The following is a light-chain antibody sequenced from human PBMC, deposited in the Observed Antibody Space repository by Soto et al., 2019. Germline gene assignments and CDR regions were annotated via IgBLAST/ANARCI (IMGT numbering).Light chain of an antibody. CDR3: CSYAGSYTWV. Sequence: SALTQPASVSGSPGQSITISCTGTSSDVGGFDYVSWYQQHPGKAPKVMIYDVTQRPSGVPDRFSGTKSGNTASLTISGLQAEDEADYYCCSYAGSYTWVFGSGTKVTVL. J-gene: IGLJ1*01. CDR2: DVT. CDR1: SSDVGGFDY. V-gene: IGLV2-11*01.